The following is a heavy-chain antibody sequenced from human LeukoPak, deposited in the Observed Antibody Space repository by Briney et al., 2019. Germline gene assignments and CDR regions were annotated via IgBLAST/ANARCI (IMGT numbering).Heavy chain of an antibody. D-gene: IGHD3-10*01. CDR3: TTDSGRSYFYFNF. CDR1: GFGLSVLS. Sequence: ASVKVSCKISGFGLSVLSIHWMRQAPGKGLEWVGGIRPETSEPIYAQKFQGRVTVTEDTVTDTGYMELRSLTSDDTAVYFCTTDSGRSYFYFNFWGQGTLVTVSS. J-gene: IGHJ4*02. CDR2: IRPETSEP. V-gene: IGHV1-24*01.